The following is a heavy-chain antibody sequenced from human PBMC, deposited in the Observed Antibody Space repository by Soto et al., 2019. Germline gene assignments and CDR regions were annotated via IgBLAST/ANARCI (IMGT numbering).Heavy chain of an antibody. CDR3: ARDRRDGYNPTGYYYYYYGMDV. D-gene: IGHD1-1*01. Sequence: QTLSLTCAISGDSVSSNSAAWNWIRQSPSRGLEWLGRTYYRSKWYNDYAVSVKSRITINPDTSKNQFSLQLNSVTPEDTAVYYCARDRRDGYNPTGYYYYYYGMDVWGQGTTVTVSS. V-gene: IGHV6-1*01. J-gene: IGHJ6*02. CDR1: GDSVSSNSAA. CDR2: TYYRSKWYN.